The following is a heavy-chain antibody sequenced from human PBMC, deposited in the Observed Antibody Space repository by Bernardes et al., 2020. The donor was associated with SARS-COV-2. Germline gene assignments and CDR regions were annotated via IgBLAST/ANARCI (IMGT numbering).Heavy chain of an antibody. D-gene: IGHD3-10*01. Sequence: GGSLRLSCAASGFTFSDLYMTWIRQAPGKGLEWVSYISSTSYTNYADSVKGRFTISRDNSNNSLYLQMNSLRAEDTAVYYCARAGRAGTTLLGYWGQGTLVTVSS. CDR3: ARAGRAGTTLLGY. CDR2: ISSTSYT. CDR1: GFTFSDLY. J-gene: IGHJ4*02. V-gene: IGHV3-11*06.